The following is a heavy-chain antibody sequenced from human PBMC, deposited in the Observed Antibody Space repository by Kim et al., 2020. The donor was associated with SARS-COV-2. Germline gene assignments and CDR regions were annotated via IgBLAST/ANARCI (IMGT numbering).Heavy chain of an antibody. V-gene: IGHV3-74*03. D-gene: IGHD3-10*01. CDR3: ARDLSGADDY. Sequence: TTYQHSVKGRCTNSRDNGGHALYLQMNSLTGEDTAIYYCARDLSGADDYWGQGTLVTVSS. J-gene: IGHJ4*02. CDR2: T.